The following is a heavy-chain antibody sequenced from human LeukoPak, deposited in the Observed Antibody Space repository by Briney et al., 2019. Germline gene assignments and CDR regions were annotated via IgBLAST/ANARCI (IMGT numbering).Heavy chain of an antibody. CDR3: ARGNRDIVVVPAAQHFDY. D-gene: IGHD2-2*01. Sequence: SCKASGGTFSSYAMHWVRQAPGKGLEWVAVISYDGSNKYYADSVKGRFTISRDNSKNTLYLQMNSLRAEDTAVYYCARGNRDIVVVPAAQHFDYWGQGTLVTVSS. CDR1: GGTFSSYA. CDR2: ISYDGSNK. J-gene: IGHJ4*02. V-gene: IGHV3-30*04.